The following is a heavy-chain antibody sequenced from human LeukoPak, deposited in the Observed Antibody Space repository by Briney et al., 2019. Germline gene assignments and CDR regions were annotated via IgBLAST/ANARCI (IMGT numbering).Heavy chain of an antibody. Sequence: PPETLSLTCAVYGGSFSGYYWSWIRQPPGKGLEWIGEINHSGSTNYNPSLKSRVSISVDTSKNQFSLKLSSVTAADTAVYYCARELVTAVSAPSNWFDPWGQGTLVTVSS. V-gene: IGHV4-34*01. CDR3: ARELVTAVSAPSNWFDP. J-gene: IGHJ5*02. D-gene: IGHD2-21*02. CDR1: GGSFSGYY. CDR2: INHSGST.